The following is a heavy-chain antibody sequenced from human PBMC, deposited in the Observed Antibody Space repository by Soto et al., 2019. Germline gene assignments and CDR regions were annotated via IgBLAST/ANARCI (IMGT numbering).Heavy chain of an antibody. D-gene: IGHD3-10*01. J-gene: IGHJ6*02. CDR3: AREVLVRGIKCHLMDV. V-gene: IGHV3-33*01. Sequence: LSCAASGFTFSSYGIHWVRQAPGKGLEWVAVIWYDGSNKYYADSVKGRFTISRDNSKNTLYLQMNSLRAEDTAVYYCAREVLVRGIKCHLMDVWGQGSTVTGS. CDR1: GFTFSSYG. CDR2: IWYDGSNK.